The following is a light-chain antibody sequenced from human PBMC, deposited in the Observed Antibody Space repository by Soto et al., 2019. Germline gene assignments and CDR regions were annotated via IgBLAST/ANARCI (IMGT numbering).Light chain of an antibody. J-gene: IGKJ5*01. Sequence: EIVVTPSPVNWYVSTGERATLSIRATQSVSSRLAWYQQRPGQPPRLLIHGASSRATGLPDRFSGSGSGTDFTLTISRLEPEDFAVYYCQQYGSSPMTFGPGTRLEIK. CDR1: QSVSSR. CDR3: QQYGSSPMT. V-gene: IGKV3-20*01. CDR2: GAS.